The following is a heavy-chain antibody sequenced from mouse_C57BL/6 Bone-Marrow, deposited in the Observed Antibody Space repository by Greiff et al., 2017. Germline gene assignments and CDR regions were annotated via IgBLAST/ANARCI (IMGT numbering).Heavy chain of an antibody. Sequence: EVQGVESGPVLVKPGASVKMSCKASGYTFTDYYMNWVKQSHGKSLEWIGVINPYNGGTSYNQKFKGKATLTVDKSSSTAYMELNSLTSEDSAVYYCYGSSYNYAMDYWGQGTSVTVAS. CDR2: INPYNGGT. V-gene: IGHV1-19*01. J-gene: IGHJ4*01. CDR1: GYTFTDYY. D-gene: IGHD1-1*01. CDR3: YGSSYNYAMDY.